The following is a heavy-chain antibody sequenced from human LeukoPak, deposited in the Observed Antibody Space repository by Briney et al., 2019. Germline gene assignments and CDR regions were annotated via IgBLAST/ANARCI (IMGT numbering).Heavy chain of an antibody. J-gene: IGHJ5*02. CDR2: INPNSGGT. CDR3: ARVATTMIVVAGLNWFDP. V-gene: IGHV1-2*06. Sequence: GASVKVSCKASGYTFTGYYMHWVRQAPGQGLEWMGRINPNSGGTNYAQKFQGRVTMTRDTSISTAYMELSRLRSDDTAVYYCARVATTMIVVAGLNWFDPWGQGTLVTVSS. D-gene: IGHD3-22*01. CDR1: GYTFTGYY.